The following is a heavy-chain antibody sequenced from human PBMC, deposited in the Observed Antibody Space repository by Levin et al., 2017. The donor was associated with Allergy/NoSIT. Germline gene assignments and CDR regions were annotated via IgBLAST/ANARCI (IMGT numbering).Heavy chain of an antibody. D-gene: IGHD3-3*01. CDR1: GFTFSSYS. CDR3: AREGSNDFWSGYYTSHNWFDP. V-gene: IGHV3-21*01. J-gene: IGHJ5*02. Sequence: GGSLRLSCAASGFTFSSYSMNWVRQAPGKGLEWVSSISSSSSYIYYADSVKGRFTISRDNAKNSLYLQMNSLRAEDTAVYYCAREGSNDFWSGYYTSHNWFDPWGQGTLVTVSS. CDR2: ISSSSSYI.